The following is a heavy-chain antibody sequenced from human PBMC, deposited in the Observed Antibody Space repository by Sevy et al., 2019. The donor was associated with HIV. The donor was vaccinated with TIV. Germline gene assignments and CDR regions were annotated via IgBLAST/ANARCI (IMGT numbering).Heavy chain of an antibody. V-gene: IGHV4-59*01. CDR1: GGSISAYY. CDR3: ARAPPVRSGDDSLNWFDP. Sequence: SETLSLTCTVSGGSISAYYWSWIRQPPGKPLEYIGYIYYTGSTNYTPSLKSRVTISVDTSKNQFALKVNSVTAADTAVYFCARAPPVRSGDDSLNWFDPWGQGTLVTVSS. J-gene: IGHJ5*02. CDR2: IYYTGST. D-gene: IGHD5-12*01.